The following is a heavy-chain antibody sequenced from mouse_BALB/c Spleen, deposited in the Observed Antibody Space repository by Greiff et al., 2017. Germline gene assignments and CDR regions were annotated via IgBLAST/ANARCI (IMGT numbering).Heavy chain of an antibody. D-gene: IGHD1-2*01. CDR1: GFTFTDYY. CDR2: IRNKANGYTT. Sequence: EVHLVESGGGLVQPGGSLRLSCATSGFTFTDYYMSWVRQPPGKALEWLGFIRNKANGYTTEYSASVKGRFTISRDNSQSILYLQMNTLRAEDSATYYCARAIHYYMDYWGQGTSVTVSS. J-gene: IGHJ4*01. V-gene: IGHV7-3*02. CDR3: ARAIHYYMDY.